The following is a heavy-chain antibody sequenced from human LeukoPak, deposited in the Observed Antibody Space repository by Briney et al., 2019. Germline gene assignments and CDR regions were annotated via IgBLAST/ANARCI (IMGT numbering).Heavy chain of an antibody. J-gene: IGHJ3*02. D-gene: IGHD2/OR15-2a*01. Sequence: GGSLRLSCAASGFTSDEYAMHWVRQAPGKGLEWVSLISADGTRTFNVASVKGRFTVSRDNNKNSLYLQMNNLRTEDTALYYCAKDLSSLFNSFNIWGQGTLVTVSS. V-gene: IGHV3-43*02. CDR2: ISADGTRT. CDR1: GFTSDEYA. CDR3: AKDLSSLFNSFNI.